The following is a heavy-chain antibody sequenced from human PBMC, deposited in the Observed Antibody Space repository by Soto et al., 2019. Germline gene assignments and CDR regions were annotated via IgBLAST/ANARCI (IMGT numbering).Heavy chain of an antibody. D-gene: IGHD1-7*01. CDR3: ARASRYYWNYMMY. Sequence: QVQLVQSGAEVKKPGASVKVSCKASGYTFSNDAITWVRQAPGHGLEWVGWVSAYNGNTNYAQKFKGRVTMTTDTSTSTAYMEIRSLRYDDTAVYFCARASRYYWNYMMYWGQGTLVTVSS. CDR1: GYTFSNDA. CDR2: VSAYNGNT. J-gene: IGHJ4*02. V-gene: IGHV1-18*01.